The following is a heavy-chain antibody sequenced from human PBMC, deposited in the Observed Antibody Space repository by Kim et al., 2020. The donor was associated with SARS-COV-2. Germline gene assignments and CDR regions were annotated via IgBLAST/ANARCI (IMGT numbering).Heavy chain of an antibody. CDR3: ARTTRGVEDVDY. CDR1: GGSISSGSYY. J-gene: IGHJ4*02. CDR2: IYTSGST. D-gene: IGHD2-8*01. Sequence: SETLSLTCTVSGGSISSGSYYWSWIRQPAGKGLEWIGRIYTSGSTNYNPSLKSRVTISVDTSKNQFSLKLSSVTAADTAVYYCARTTRGVEDVDYWGQGTLVTVSS. V-gene: IGHV4-61*02.